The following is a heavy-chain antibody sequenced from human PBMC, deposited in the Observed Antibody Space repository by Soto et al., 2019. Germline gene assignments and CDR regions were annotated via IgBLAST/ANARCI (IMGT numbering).Heavy chain of an antibody. D-gene: IGHD3-16*01. CDR3: ARDSRGKGMDV. CDR2: ISYDGSNK. V-gene: IGHV3-30-3*01. CDR1: GFTFSSYA. J-gene: IGHJ6*02. Sequence: GGSLRLSCAASGFTFSSYAMHWVRQAPGKGLEWVAVISYDGSNKYYADSVKGRFTISRDNSKNTLYLQMNSLRAEDTAVYYCARDSRGKGMDVWGQGTTVTVSS.